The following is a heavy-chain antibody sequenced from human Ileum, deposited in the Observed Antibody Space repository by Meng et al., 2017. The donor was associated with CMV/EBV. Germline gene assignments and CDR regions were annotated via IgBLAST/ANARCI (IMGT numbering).Heavy chain of an antibody. Sequence: GESLKISCVASGFTFSSYEFNWVRQAPGKGLEWLSHINPGGTTIYYADSVKGRFTISRDDAKSSLYLQMSSLRADDTAVYYCARRAGGITRTFFDFWGRGTPVTVSS. CDR1: GFTFSSYE. CDR2: INPGGTTI. D-gene: IGHD1-20*01. V-gene: IGHV3-48*03. J-gene: IGHJ4*02. CDR3: ARRAGGITRTFFDF.